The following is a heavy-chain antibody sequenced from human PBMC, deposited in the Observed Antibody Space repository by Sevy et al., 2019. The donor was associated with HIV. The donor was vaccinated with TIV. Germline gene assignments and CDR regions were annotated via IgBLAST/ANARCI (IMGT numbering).Heavy chain of an antibody. CDR2: IYYRGDT. CDR1: DYSISSGYW. D-gene: IGHD7-27*01. Sequence: SETLSLTCIVSDYSISSGYWWDWFRRPPGKGREWIGAIYYRGDTQYTPSLKSRVTISADTSKNQFSLRLTSMTAADTAIYYCASHDWGRQDYWGQGTLVTVSS. J-gene: IGHJ4*02. V-gene: IGHV4-38-2*02. CDR3: ASHDWGRQDY.